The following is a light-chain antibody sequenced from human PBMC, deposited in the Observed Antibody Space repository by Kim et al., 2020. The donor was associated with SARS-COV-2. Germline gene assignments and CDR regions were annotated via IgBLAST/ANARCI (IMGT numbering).Light chain of an antibody. J-gene: IGLJ3*02. CDR1: KYDVGGYNY. CDR2: DVS. V-gene: IGLV2-14*03. Sequence: GQSITISGPGTKYDVGGYNYVAWYQQHPGKAPKFMIYDVSKRPSGVSNRFSGSKSGNTASLTISGLQAEDEADYYCTSYTRSDTWVFGGGTQLTVL. CDR3: TSYTRSDTWV.